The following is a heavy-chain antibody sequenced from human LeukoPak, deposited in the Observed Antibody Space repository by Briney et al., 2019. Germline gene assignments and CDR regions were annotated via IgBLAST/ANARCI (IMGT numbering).Heavy chain of an antibody. V-gene: IGHV3-53*05. J-gene: IGHJ4*02. Sequence: GGSLRLACAASGFTVSSNYMSWVRQAPGKGLEWVPVIYSGGSTYYADSVKGRFTISRDNSKNTLYLQMNNLRDEDTAVYYCTKDAAVLTSGIADRSHEFWGQRTLVSVSS. CDR1: GFTVSSNY. CDR2: IYSGGST. D-gene: IGHD6-13*01. CDR3: TKDAAVLTSGIADRSHEF.